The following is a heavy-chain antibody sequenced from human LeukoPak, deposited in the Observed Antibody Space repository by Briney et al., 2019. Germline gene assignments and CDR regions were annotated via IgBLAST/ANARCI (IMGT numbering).Heavy chain of an antibody. V-gene: IGHV3-7*01. CDR1: GFTFRSYW. Sequence: GGALRLSCAASGFTFRSYWMSWVRQAPGKGLEWVANIKQDGSEKYYVDSVKGRFTISRDNAKNSLYLQMNSLRAEDTAVYYCARDRDSSGWYNDYWGQGTLVTVSS. J-gene: IGHJ4*02. CDR2: IKQDGSEK. D-gene: IGHD6-19*01. CDR3: ARDRDSSGWYNDY.